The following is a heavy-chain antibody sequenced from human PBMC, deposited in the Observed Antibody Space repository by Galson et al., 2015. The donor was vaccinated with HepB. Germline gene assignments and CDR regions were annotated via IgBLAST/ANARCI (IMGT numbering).Heavy chain of an antibody. CDR1: GFSLSTSGVG. CDR2: IYWNDDK. D-gene: IGHD3-22*01. J-gene: IGHJ4*02. CDR3: AHRPYYYYDTSGHYYEFDY. V-gene: IGHV2-5*01. Sequence: PALVKPTQTLTLTCTFSGFSLSTSGVGVGWIRQPPGEALEWLALIYWNDDKRYSPSLKSRLTITKDTSKNQVVLTVTNMDPVDTATYYCAHRPYYYYDTSGHYYEFDYWGQGTLVTVSS.